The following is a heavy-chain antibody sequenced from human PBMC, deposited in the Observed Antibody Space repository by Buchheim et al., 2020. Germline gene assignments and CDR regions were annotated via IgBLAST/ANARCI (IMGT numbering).Heavy chain of an antibody. Sequence: EVQLVESGGGLVQPGGSLRLSCAASGFTFSSYSMNWVRQAPGKGLEWVSYISSSSSTIYYADSVKGRFTISRDNAKNSLYLQMNSLRAEDTAVYYCAGVLPMVRGVIFDYWGQGTL. J-gene: IGHJ4*02. CDR2: ISSSSSTI. CDR3: AGVLPMVRGVIFDY. D-gene: IGHD3-10*01. V-gene: IGHV3-48*04. CDR1: GFTFSSYS.